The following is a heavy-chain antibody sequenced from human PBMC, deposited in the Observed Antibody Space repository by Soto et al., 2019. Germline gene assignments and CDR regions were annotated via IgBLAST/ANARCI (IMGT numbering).Heavy chain of an antibody. V-gene: IGHV7-4-1*01. CDR3: ARELFTIPRGGGYYYYYGMDV. CDR1: GYTFTSYA. CDR2: INTNTGNP. D-gene: IGHD3-3*01. Sequence: ASVKVSCKASGYTFTSYAMNWVRQAPGQGLEWMGWINTNTGNPTYAQGFTGRIAFSLDTSVSTAYLQICSLKAEDTAVYYCARELFTIPRGGGYYYYYGMDVWGQGTTVTVSS. J-gene: IGHJ6*01.